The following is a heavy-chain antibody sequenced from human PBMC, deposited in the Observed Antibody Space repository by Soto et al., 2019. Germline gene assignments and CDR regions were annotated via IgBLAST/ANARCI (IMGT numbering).Heavy chain of an antibody. CDR3: AKGDNLGPKTGYAFDP. J-gene: IGHJ5*02. D-gene: IGHD5-12*01. Sequence: PSQTLSLTCAISGDSFSINSAAWNWISPSPSRGLEWLGRTYYRSKWYNDYAVSVKSRIIINPDTSNNQFSLQLNSVTPEDKAVYFCAKGDNLGPKTGYAFDPWGQGIMVTSPQ. CDR2: TYYRSKWYN. V-gene: IGHV6-1*01. CDR1: GDSFSINSAA.